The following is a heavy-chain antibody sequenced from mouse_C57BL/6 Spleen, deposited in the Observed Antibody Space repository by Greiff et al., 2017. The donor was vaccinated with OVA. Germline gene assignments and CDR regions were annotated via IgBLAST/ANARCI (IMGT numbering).Heavy chain of an antibody. CDR3: ARALDSSGYYYFDY. CDR2: IYPGSGST. V-gene: IGHV1-55*01. J-gene: IGHJ2*01. Sequence: VQLQQPGAELVKPGASVKMSCKASGYTFTSYWITWVKQRPGQGLEWIGDIYPGSGSTNYNEKFKSKATLTVDTSSSTAYMQLSSLTSEDSAVYYCARALDSSGYYYFDYWGQGTTLTVSS. D-gene: IGHD3-2*02. CDR1: GYTFTSYW.